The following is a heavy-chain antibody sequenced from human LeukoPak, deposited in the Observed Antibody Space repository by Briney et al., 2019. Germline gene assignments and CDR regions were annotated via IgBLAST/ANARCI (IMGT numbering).Heavy chain of an antibody. D-gene: IGHD3-22*01. CDR1: GYTFTSYG. Sequence: EASVKVSCKASGYTFTSYGISWVRQAPGQGLEWMGWISAYNGNTNYAQKLQGRVTMTTDTSTSTAYMELRSLRSDDTAVYYCARVKTTYYYDSSGYWGDAFDIWGQGTMVTVSS. V-gene: IGHV1-18*01. CDR3: ARVKTTYYYDSSGYWGDAFDI. J-gene: IGHJ3*02. CDR2: ISAYNGNT.